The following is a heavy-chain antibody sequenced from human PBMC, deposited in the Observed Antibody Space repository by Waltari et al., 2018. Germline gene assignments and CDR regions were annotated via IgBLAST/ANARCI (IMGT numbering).Heavy chain of an antibody. Sequence: EGQLVESGGGLVRPGGSLRLSCVASGFSFSDAWMNWVRQAPGKGLEWVGRSKRQSDGGTTGYATPVEGRFIISRDDSKNTLSLQMNSLKTEDTAVYYCTTGRDEIWGQGSLVTVSS. CDR2: SKRQSDGGTT. J-gene: IGHJ4*02. CDR1: GFSFSDAW. V-gene: IGHV3-15*07. CDR3: TTGRDEI.